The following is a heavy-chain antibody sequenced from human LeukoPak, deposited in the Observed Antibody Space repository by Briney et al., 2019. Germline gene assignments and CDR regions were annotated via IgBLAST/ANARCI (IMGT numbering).Heavy chain of an antibody. D-gene: IGHD3-22*01. Sequence: GGSLRLSCVASEYTFSNYAMSWVRQAPGKGLEWVSSIDSGGGSTYYADSVKGRFTISRDNSKNTLYLQMDSLRAEDTAIYYCASADGSGYRYYWGQGTLVTVSS. CDR3: ASADGSGYRYY. V-gene: IGHV3-23*01. J-gene: IGHJ4*02. CDR1: EYTFSNYA. CDR2: IDSGGGST.